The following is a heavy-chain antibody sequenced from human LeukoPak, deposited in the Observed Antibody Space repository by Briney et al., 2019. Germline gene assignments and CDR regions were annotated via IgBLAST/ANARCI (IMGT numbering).Heavy chain of an antibody. V-gene: IGHV4-61*02. CDR3: ARGHYYDSSGYYYTLSLAFDY. J-gene: IGHJ4*02. Sequence: PSQTLSLTCTVSGGSISSGSYYWSWIRQPAGKGLEWIGRIYTSGSTNYNPSLKSRVTISVDTSKNQFSLKLSSVTAADTAVYYCARGHYYDSSGYYYTLSLAFDYWGQGTLVTVSS. D-gene: IGHD3-22*01. CDR2: IYTSGST. CDR1: GGSISSGSYY.